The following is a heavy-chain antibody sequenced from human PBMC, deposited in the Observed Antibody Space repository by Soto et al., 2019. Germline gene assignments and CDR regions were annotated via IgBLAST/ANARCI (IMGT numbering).Heavy chain of an antibody. CDR3: AGCGNTSYWFDP. Sequence: QVQLVESGGGVVQPGRSLRLSCAASGFTFSSYGMHWVRQAPGKGLEWVAVISYDGSNKYYADSMKGRFTISRDNSKNTLYLKMNSLRAEDTAVYYCAGCGNTSYWFDPWGQGTLVTVSS. V-gene: IGHV3-30*03. CDR1: GFTFSSYG. J-gene: IGHJ5*02. CDR2: ISYDGSNK. D-gene: IGHD2-15*01.